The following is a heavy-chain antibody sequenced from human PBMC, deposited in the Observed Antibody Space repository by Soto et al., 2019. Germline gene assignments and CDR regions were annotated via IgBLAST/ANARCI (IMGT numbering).Heavy chain of an antibody. Sequence: PGGSLRLSCAASGFTFSSYWMTWVRQAPGKGLEWVANIKQDGSEKYYVDSVKGRFTISRDSGKDSLYLQMNSVRVDDTAVYYCARPNCESSRLCPFDIWGQGTKVTVSS. V-gene: IGHV3-7*05. CDR1: GFTFSSYW. CDR3: ARPNCESSRLCPFDI. D-gene: IGHD7-27*01. CDR2: IKQDGSEK. J-gene: IGHJ3*02.